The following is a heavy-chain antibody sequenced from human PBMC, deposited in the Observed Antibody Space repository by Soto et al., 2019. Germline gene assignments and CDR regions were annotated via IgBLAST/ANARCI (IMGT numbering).Heavy chain of an antibody. CDR1: GFTLNTYG. J-gene: IGHJ4*02. CDR3: AKDQRRGRARGHWYYFDY. CDR2: ISYDGNNK. D-gene: IGHD3-10*01. V-gene: IGHV3-30*18. Sequence: QVQLVESGGGVVQPGTSLRLSCAASGFTLNTYGMHWVRQAPGMALEWVAVISYDGNNKYYADSVKGRFTISRDNSKNTLHMQMNSLRAEDTGVYYCAKDQRRGRARGHWYYFDYWGQGTLVTVSS.